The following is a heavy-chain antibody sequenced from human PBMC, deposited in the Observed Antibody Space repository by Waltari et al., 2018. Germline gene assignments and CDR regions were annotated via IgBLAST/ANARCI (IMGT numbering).Heavy chain of an antibody. J-gene: IGHJ3*02. Sequence: QVQLVQSGAELKKPGSSVKVSCKVSGGSFSTHAITWVRQARGQGLEWMGGIIPMFGTANYAQKIQDRVTINTDESMTTAYMHLSSLTSDDTAVYYCARGGLYGQQLLESAFEIWGQGTKVTVSS. D-gene: IGHD6-13*01. CDR3: ARGGLYGQQLLESAFEI. V-gene: IGHV1-69*05. CDR2: IIPMFGTA. CDR1: GGSFSTHA.